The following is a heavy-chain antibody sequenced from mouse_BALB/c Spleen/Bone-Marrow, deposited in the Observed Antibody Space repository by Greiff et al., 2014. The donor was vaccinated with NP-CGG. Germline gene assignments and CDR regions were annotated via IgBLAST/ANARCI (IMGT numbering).Heavy chain of an antibody. CDR3: GRRESGTWFAY. V-gene: IGHV1-14*01. CDR2: INPYNDGT. J-gene: IGHJ3*01. D-gene: IGHD4-1*01. CDR1: GYTFTSFV. Sequence: EVQLQESGPDLVKPGASVKMSCKASGYTFTSFVMHWVKQKPGQGLEWIGYINPYNDGTKYNEKFKDKATLRSDKSSSTAYMELSSLTSEDSAVYYCGRRESGTWFAYWGQGTLVTVSA.